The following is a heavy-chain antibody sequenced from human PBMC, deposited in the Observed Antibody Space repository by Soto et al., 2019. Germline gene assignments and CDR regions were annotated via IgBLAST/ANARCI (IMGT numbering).Heavy chain of an antibody. Sequence: XESLKISCKGSGYSVTSYWISWVRQMPGKGLEWMGRIDPSDSYTNYSPSFQGHVTISADKSISTAYLQWSSLKASDTAMYYCASRTGTNERYYYYGMDVWGQGTTATVSS. CDR2: IDPSDSYT. V-gene: IGHV5-10-1*01. CDR3: ASRTGTNERYYYYGMDV. J-gene: IGHJ6*02. CDR1: GYSVTSYW. D-gene: IGHD1-7*01.